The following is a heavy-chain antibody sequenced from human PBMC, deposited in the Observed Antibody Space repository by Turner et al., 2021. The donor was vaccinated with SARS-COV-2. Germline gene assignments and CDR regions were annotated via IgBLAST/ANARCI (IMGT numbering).Heavy chain of an antibody. CDR1: GYTLTSYD. CDR3: ARASRAIFGVRYNWFDP. D-gene: IGHD3-3*01. CDR2: MDPNIGNK. J-gene: IGHJ5*02. Sequence: VPPVQSGPAVTKPAASLQVACEASGYTLTSYDINWVRQATGQGLEWMGWMDPNIGNKGYAQKFKGRVTMTRNTSRSTAYMEVSSLRAEDTAGYYCARASRAIFGVRYNWFDPWGQGTLVTVSS. V-gene: IGHV1-8*01.